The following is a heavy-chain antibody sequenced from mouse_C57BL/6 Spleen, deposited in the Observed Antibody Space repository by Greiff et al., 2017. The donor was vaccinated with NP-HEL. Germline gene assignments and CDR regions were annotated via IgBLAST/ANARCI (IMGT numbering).Heavy chain of an antibody. D-gene: IGHD2-2*01. CDR3: ARVVTTDWYFDV. J-gene: IGHJ1*03. V-gene: IGHV1-61*01. CDR1: GYTFTSYW. Sequence: QVQLKQPGAELVRPGSSVKLSCKASGYTFTSYWMDWVKQRPGQGLEWIGNIYPSDSETHYNQKFKDKATLTVDKSSSTAYMQLSSLTSEDSAVYYCARVVTTDWYFDVWGTGTTVTVSS. CDR2: IYPSDSET.